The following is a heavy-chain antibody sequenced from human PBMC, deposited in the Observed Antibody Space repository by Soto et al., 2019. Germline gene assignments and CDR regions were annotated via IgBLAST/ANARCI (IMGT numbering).Heavy chain of an antibody. Sequence: QLQLQESGPGLVRPSETLTLTCTVSGASINTRTYFWGWIRQAPGRGLDWIGNVYNSGTTHYNPSLRSRVSISIDTSENQFSLQLSSVNAADTAVYFCARFSGAGFEYWGQGTLVTVSS. CDR1: GASINTRTYF. CDR2: VYNSGTT. J-gene: IGHJ4*02. CDR3: ARFSGAGFEY. D-gene: IGHD1-26*01. V-gene: IGHV4-39*01.